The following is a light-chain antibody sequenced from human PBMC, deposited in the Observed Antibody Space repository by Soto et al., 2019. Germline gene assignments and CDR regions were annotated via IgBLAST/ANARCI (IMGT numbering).Light chain of an antibody. CDR1: SSDVGGYNY. CDR2: DVS. J-gene: IGLJ1*01. Sequence: QSVLTQPASVSGSPGQSIAISCTVTSSDVGGYNYVSWYQQHPGKAPRVMIYDVSNRPSGVSNRFSGSNSGNTASLTISGLQAEDEADYYCSSYTSSSTLHVFGTGTKVTVL. CDR3: SSYTSSSTLHV. V-gene: IGLV2-14*01.